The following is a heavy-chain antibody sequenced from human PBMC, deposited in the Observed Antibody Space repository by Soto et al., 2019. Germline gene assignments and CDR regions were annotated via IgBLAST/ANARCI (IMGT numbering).Heavy chain of an antibody. CDR2: IIPFFGTA. V-gene: IGHV1-69*13. Sequence: SVKYSCKASGGTFSTFGISWVRQAPGQGLEWMGGIIPFFGTARYSQKFEDRITITADESTNTVYMDLRSLTSEDTAISYCAKSAPMDAGDKYYYDFWGQGALVTVSS. D-gene: IGHD4-17*01. J-gene: IGHJ4*02. CDR3: AKSAPMDAGDKYYYDF. CDR1: GGTFSTFG.